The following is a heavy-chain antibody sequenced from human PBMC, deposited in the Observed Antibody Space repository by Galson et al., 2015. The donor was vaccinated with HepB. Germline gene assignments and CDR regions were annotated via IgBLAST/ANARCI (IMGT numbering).Heavy chain of an antibody. D-gene: IGHD6-13*01. CDR1: GDSVSGISAA. J-gene: IGHJ3*01. CDR2: TYYRSKWNN. CDR3: ARDMGAAPGAWSDAFDF. V-gene: IGHV6-1*01. Sequence: CAISGDSVSGISAAWNWIRQSPSRGLEWLGRTYYRSKWNNDYALRVKGRIIITADTSKNQVSLQLTSVTPEDTAVYYCARDMGAAPGAWSDAFDFWGQGTVVSVSS.